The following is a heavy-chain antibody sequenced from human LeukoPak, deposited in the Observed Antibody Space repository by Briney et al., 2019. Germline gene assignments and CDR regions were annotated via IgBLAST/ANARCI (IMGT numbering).Heavy chain of an antibody. D-gene: IGHD1-20*01. V-gene: IGHV4-34*01. CDR2: IHYTGAT. Sequence: PSETLSLTCAVDGGSFSGYYWSWFRQPPGKGLEWIGEIHYTGATNYSPSLKGRVTISPGTSNNQVSLRMKSVTAADTAVYYRARGITVVYYFDLWGRGTLVTVSS. J-gene: IGHJ2*01. CDR1: GGSFSGYY. CDR3: ARGITVVYYFDL.